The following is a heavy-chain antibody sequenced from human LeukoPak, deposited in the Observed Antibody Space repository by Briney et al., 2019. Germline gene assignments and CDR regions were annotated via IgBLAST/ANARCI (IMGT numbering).Heavy chain of an antibody. V-gene: IGHV4-61*02. CDR3: ARGRYCSGGSCYSLSPNWFDP. Sequence: PSQTLSLTCTVSGGSISSGSYYWSWIRQPAGKGLEWIGRIYTSGSTNYNPSLKSRVTISVDTSKNQFSLKLSSVTAADTAVYYCARGRYCSGGSCYSLSPNWFDPWGQGTLVTVSS. D-gene: IGHD2-15*01. CDR2: IYTSGST. CDR1: GGSISSGSYY. J-gene: IGHJ5*02.